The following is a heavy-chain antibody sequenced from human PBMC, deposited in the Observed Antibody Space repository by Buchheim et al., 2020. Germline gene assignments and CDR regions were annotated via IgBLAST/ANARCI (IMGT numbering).Heavy chain of an antibody. CDR2: INHSGST. Sequence: QVQLQQWGAGLLKPSETLSLTCAVYGGSFSGYYWSWIRQPPGKGLEWIGEINHSGSTNYNPSLKSRVTISVDTSKNQFSLKLSSVTAADTAVYYCASSSGIAAAGTNYFDYWGQGTL. D-gene: IGHD6-13*01. CDR1: GGSFSGYY. V-gene: IGHV4-34*01. J-gene: IGHJ4*02. CDR3: ASSSGIAAAGTNYFDY.